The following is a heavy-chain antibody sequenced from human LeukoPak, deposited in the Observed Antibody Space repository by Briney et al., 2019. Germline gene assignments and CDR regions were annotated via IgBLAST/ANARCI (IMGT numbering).Heavy chain of an antibody. CDR2: ISSSSSYI. V-gene: IGHV3-21*01. Sequence: GGSLRLSCAASGFTFSSYSMNWVRQAPGKGLERVSSISSSSSYIYYADSVKGRFTISRDNAKNSLYLQMNSLRAEDTAVYYCATGRYYYDSSGWIWGQGTMVTVSS. D-gene: IGHD3-22*01. CDR3: ATGRYYYDSSGWI. J-gene: IGHJ3*02. CDR1: GFTFSSYS.